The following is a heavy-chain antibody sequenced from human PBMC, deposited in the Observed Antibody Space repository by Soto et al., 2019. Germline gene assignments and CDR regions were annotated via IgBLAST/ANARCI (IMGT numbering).Heavy chain of an antibody. D-gene: IGHD2-2*01. CDR1: GFPFINYA. Sequence: EVQLLESGGGLVQPGGSLRLSCEGPGFPFINYAMNWFRQTPGKGLEWVSTISGGGDRTFDADTVKGRFTISRDNSKNTVNLQMNSLRADDTAVYYCARKVLGSTSRPDWWYFDLWGRGTLVTVSS. CDR2: ISGGGDRT. CDR3: ARKVLGSTSRPDWWYFDL. J-gene: IGHJ2*01. V-gene: IGHV3-23*01.